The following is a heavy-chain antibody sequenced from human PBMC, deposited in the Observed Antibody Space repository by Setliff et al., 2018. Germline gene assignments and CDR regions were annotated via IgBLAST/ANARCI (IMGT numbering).Heavy chain of an antibody. V-gene: IGHV1-3*01. D-gene: IGHD6-25*01. CDR1: GYTFTDYA. Sequence: ASVKVSCKASGYTFTDYAMHWVRQAPGQRLEWMGWINPGNGNTKYSQKFQGRVTITRDTSASTAYMELSSLRSEDTAVYYCVGRDFSGGDSWGHGTLVTVSS. J-gene: IGHJ5*01. CDR3: VGRDFSGGDS. CDR2: INPGNGNT.